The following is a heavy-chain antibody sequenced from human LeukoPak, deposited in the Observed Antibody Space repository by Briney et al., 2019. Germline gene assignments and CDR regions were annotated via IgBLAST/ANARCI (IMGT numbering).Heavy chain of an antibody. CDR3: AKSDWFYP. Sequence: PGGSLRLSCAASGFTLSSYWMHWVRQAPGEGLGWVSRIKGDGTSASYADSVKGRFTSSTDNAKNTLYLQMNSLRAEDTAVYFCAKSDWFYPWGQGTLVTVSS. CDR1: GFTLSSYW. CDR2: IKGDGTSA. V-gene: IGHV3-74*01. J-gene: IGHJ5*02.